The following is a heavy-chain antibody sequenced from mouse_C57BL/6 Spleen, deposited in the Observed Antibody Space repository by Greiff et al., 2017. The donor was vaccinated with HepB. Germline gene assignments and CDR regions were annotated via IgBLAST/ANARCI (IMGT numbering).Heavy chain of an antibody. CDR3: ARSGQSFANAMDY. J-gene: IGHJ4*01. CDR2: IYPGGGYT. V-gene: IGHV1-63*01. D-gene: IGHD3-1*01. CDR1: GYTFTNYW. Sequence: VQLQQSGAELVRPGTSVKMSCKASGYTFTNYWIGWAKQRPGHGLEWIGDIYPGGGYTNYNEKFKGKATLTADKSSSTAYMQFSSLTSEDSAIYYCARSGQSFANAMDYWGQGTSVTVSS.